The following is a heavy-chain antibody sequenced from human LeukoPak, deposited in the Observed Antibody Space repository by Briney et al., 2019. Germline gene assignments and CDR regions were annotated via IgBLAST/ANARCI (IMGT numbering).Heavy chain of an antibody. V-gene: IGHV3-21*01. D-gene: IGHD3-10*01. CDR1: GFTFSSYG. CDR2: ISSSSSYI. J-gene: IGHJ4*02. CDR3: ARVFSARDFVLDY. Sequence: PGGSLRLSCAASGFTFSSYGMHWVRQAPGKGLEWVSSISSSSSYIYYADSVKGRFTISRDNAKNSLYLQMNSLRAEDTAVYYCARVFSARDFVLDYWGQGTLVTVSS.